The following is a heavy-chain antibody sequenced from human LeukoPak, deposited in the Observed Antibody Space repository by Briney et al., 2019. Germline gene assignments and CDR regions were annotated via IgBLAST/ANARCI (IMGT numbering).Heavy chain of an antibody. CDR2: IWYDGSKK. V-gene: IGHV3-33*06. CDR1: GFTYSSYG. D-gene: IGHD2-2*01. J-gene: IGHJ6*03. CDR3: AKDEVPSAFSLYFMDV. Sequence: PGGFLRLFCEASGFTYSSYGMEWVRQAPGKGLEWVAVIWYDGSKKYCAVSVKGRFTISRDNSMNTLYLQMISLRAEYTAVYHRAKDEVPSAFSLYFMDVWGKGTTVTVSS.